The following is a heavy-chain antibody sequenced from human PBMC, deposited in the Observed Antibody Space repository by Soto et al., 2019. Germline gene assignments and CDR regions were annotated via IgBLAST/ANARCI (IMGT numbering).Heavy chain of an antibody. V-gene: IGHV4-30-4*01. CDR1: GGSISSGDFY. CDR3: AGVRLLCGWDWFDP. Sequence: QVQLQESGPGLVKPSQTLSLTCTVSGGSISSGDFYWSWIRQPPGKGLEWIGYIDYSGSTYYNPSHERRVTVPVDPSKIQCSRKLSSVPAADTAEYYCAGVRLLCGWDWFDPWGQGTLVTVFS. D-gene: IGHD6-19*01. J-gene: IGHJ5*02. CDR2: IDYSGST.